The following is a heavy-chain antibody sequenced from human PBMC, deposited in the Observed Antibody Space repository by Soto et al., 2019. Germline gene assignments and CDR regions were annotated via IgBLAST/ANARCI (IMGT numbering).Heavy chain of an antibody. CDR1: GGSSSGYY. CDR3: ARQLSEITFGGVIVQGYIDV. D-gene: IGHD3-16*02. Sequence: SSETLSLTCAVYGGSSSGYYWSWIRQPPGKGLEWIGEINHSGSTNYNPSLKSRVTISVDTSKNQFSLKLSSVTAADTAVYYCARQLSEITFGGVIVQGYIDVWGKGTTVTVSS. V-gene: IGHV4-34*01. CDR2: INHSGST. J-gene: IGHJ6*03.